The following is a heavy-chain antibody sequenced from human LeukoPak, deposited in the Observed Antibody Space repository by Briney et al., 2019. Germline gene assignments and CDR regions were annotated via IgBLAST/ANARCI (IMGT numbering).Heavy chain of an antibody. CDR3: ARGRGYSGYDYVVDY. D-gene: IGHD5-12*01. J-gene: IGHJ4*02. Sequence: SETLSLTCTVSGGSISSSSYYWGWIRQPPGKGLEWIGSIYYSGSTYYNPSLKSRVTISVDTSKNQFSLKLSSVTAADTAVYYCARGRGYSGYDYVVDYWGQGTLVTVSS. CDR1: GGSISSSSYY. V-gene: IGHV4-39*07. CDR2: IYYSGST.